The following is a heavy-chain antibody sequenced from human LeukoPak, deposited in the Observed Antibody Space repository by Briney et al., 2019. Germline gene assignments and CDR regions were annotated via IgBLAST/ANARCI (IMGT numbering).Heavy chain of an antibody. D-gene: IGHD3-10*01. CDR2: INPNSGGT. CDR3: AGSAMVRGVLPFWFDP. V-gene: IGHV1-2*02. J-gene: IGHJ5*02. Sequence: ASVKVSCKASGYTFTGYYMHWVRQAPGQGLEWMGWINPNSGGTNYAQKFQGRVTMTRDTSISTAYMELSRLRSDDTAVYYCAGSAMVRGVLPFWFDPWGQGTLVTVSS. CDR1: GYTFTGYY.